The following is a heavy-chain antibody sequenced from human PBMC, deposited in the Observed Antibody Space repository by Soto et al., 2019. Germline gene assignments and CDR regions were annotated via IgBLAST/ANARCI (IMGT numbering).Heavy chain of an antibody. J-gene: IGHJ4*02. Sequence: SETLSLTCTVSGGSISSYYWSWIRQPPGKGLEWIGYIYYSGSTNYNLSLKSRVTISVDTSKNQFSLKLSSVTAADTAVYYCAIGWLRYYFDYWGQGTLVTVSS. D-gene: IGHD5-12*01. CDR3: AIGWLRYYFDY. CDR2: IYYSGST. V-gene: IGHV4-59*01. CDR1: GGSISSYY.